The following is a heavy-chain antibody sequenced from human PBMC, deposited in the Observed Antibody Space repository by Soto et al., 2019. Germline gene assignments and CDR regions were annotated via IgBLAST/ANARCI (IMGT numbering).Heavy chain of an antibody. D-gene: IGHD1-26*01. V-gene: IGHV1-2*02. Sequence: GXSVKVSFKTSGYAFTGHYIHWVRQAPQQGPEWMGEIGPESGATRYAEKFRGRVTMTMDTSITTVYMELRNLSPDDTAVYYCGRGRSGQIVIFYWGQGTPVTVSS. CDR2: IGPESGAT. CDR1: GYAFTGHY. J-gene: IGHJ4*02. CDR3: GRGRSGQIVIFY.